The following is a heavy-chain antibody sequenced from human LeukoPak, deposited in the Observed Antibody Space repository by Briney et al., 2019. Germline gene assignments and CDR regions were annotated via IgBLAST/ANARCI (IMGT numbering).Heavy chain of an antibody. Sequence: GGSLRLSCAASGFTFSSYGMHWVRQAPGKGLEWVAVISYDGSNKYYADSVKGRFTISRDNSKNTLYLQMNSLRAEDTAVYYCAKRVSEAVATYYFDYWGQGTLVTVSS. J-gene: IGHJ4*02. V-gene: IGHV3-30*18. CDR3: AKRVSEAVATYYFDY. CDR1: GFTFSSYG. D-gene: IGHD6-19*01. CDR2: ISYDGSNK.